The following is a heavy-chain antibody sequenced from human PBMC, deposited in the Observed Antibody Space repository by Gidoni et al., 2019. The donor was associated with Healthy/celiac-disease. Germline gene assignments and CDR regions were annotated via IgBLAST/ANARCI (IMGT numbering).Heavy chain of an antibody. CDR2: ISYDGSNK. Sequence: QVQQVESRGGVVQPGRCLCISCSASGCTFTSYAMHWVRQAPGKGLEWVAVISYDGSNKYYADSVKGRFTISRDNSKNTLYLQMNSLRAEDAAVYYCARGVGGWGQGTLVTVSS. CDR1: GCTFTSYA. V-gene: IGHV3-30-3*01. J-gene: IGHJ4*02. CDR3: ARGVGG. D-gene: IGHD2-15*01.